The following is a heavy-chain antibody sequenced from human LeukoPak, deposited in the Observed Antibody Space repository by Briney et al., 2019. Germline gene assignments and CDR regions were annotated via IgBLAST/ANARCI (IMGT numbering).Heavy chain of an antibody. CDR1: GGSISSSSYY. CDR3: ARRRQLGHFDY. CDR2: IYYSGST. V-gene: IGHV4-39*01. Sequence: SETLSLTCTVSGGSISSSSYYWGWIRQPPGKGLEWIGSIYYSGSTYYNPSLKSRVTISVDTSKNQFSLKLSSVTAADTAVYYCARRRQLGHFDYWGQGTLVTVSS. D-gene: IGHD6-6*01. J-gene: IGHJ4*02.